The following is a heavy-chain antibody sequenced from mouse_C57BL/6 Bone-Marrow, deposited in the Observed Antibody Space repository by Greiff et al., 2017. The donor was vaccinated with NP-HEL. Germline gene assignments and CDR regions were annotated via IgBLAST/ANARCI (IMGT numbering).Heavy chain of an antibody. D-gene: IGHD1-1*01. Sequence: QVQLQQSGAELVKPGASVKMSCKASGYTFTSYWITWVKQRPGQGLEWIGDIYPGSGSTNYNEKFKSKATLTVDTSSSTAYMQLSSLTSEDSAVYYCARRDYYGSSHYAMDYWGQGTSVTVSS. V-gene: IGHV1-55*01. J-gene: IGHJ4*01. CDR2: IYPGSGST. CDR3: ARRDYYGSSHYAMDY. CDR1: GYTFTSYW.